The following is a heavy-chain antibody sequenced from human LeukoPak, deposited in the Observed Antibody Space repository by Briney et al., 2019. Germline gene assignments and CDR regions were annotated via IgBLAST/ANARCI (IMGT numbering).Heavy chain of an antibody. J-gene: IGHJ4*02. D-gene: IGHD6-13*01. V-gene: IGHV3-21*01. Sequence: GGSLRLSCAASGFTFSTYTMNWVRQAPGKGLEWVSSISTSGAYIYYADSVKGRFTISRDNAKNSLFLQMNSLSAEDTAVYYCARDIATAGHLAFDSWGQRTLVTVSS. CDR3: ARDIATAGHLAFDS. CDR2: ISTSGAYI. CDR1: GFTFSTYT.